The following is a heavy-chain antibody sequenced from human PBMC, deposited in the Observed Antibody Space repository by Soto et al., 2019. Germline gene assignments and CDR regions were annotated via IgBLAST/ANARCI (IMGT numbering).Heavy chain of an antibody. D-gene: IGHD1-1*01. Sequence: GSLRLACAASGXTISDHQMYWVRQAPGKGLEWVGRARNKAHGYTTAYAASLKRRFTISSADSKNSLSMQMKSLKTEDTAVYFCARLMGTSFDLWGQGTLVTVSS. CDR1: GXTISDHQ. CDR3: ARLMGTSFDL. V-gene: IGHV3-72*01. J-gene: IGHJ4*02. CDR2: ARNKAHGYTT.